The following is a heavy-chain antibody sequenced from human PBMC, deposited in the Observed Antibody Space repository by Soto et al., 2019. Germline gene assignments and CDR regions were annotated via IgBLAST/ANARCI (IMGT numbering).Heavy chain of an antibody. CDR1: GYSFAGYW. D-gene: IGHD3-22*01. V-gene: IGHV5-10-1*01. J-gene: IGHJ4*02. CDR3: ARQIYDSDTGPNFQYYFDS. Sequence: PGESLKISCKGSGYSFAGYWITWVRQKPGKGLEWMGRIDPSDSQTYYSPSFRGHVTISATKSITTVFLQWSSLKASDTAMYYCARQIYDSDTGPNFQYYFDSWGQGTPVTVSS. CDR2: IDPSDSQT.